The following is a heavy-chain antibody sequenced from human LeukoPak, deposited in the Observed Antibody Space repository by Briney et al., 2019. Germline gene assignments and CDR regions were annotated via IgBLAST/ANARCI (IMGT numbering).Heavy chain of an antibody. V-gene: IGHV3-30*19. CDR3: ARESYGSGSYGWFDP. J-gene: IGHJ5*02. CDR1: GFTFSSYG. Sequence: GRSLRLTCAASGFTFSSYGMHWVRQAPGKGLEWVAVISYDGSNKYYADSVKGRFTISRDNSKNTLYLTMNSLRAEDTAVYYCARESYGSGSYGWFDPWGQGTLVTVSS. CDR2: ISYDGSNK. D-gene: IGHD3-10*01.